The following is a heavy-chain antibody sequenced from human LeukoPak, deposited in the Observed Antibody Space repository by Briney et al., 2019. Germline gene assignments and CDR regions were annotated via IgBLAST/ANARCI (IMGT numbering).Heavy chain of an antibody. V-gene: IGHV3-7*03. CDR2: INHNGNVN. J-gene: IGHJ6*02. Sequence: GGSLRLSCAASGFTFSSYWMNWARQAPGKGLEWVASINHNGNVNYYVDSVKGRFTISRDNAKNSLYLQMSNLRAEDSAVYFCARGGGLDVWGQGATVTVSS. CDR1: GFTFSSYW. CDR3: ARGGGLDV. D-gene: IGHD3-16*01.